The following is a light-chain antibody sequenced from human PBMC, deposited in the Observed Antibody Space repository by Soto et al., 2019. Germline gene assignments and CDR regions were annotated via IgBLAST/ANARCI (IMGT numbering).Light chain of an antibody. V-gene: IGKV1-5*03. J-gene: IGKJ1*01. Sequence: DIQLTQSPSSLSAAVGDSDTIPCRASQGISSYLAWYQQKPGKAPKLLIYKASSLESGVPSRFIVSGSGTEFTLTISSLQPDDFATDDCQQYNSYSTFGQGTKVDIK. CDR1: QGISSY. CDR3: QQYNSYST. CDR2: KAS.